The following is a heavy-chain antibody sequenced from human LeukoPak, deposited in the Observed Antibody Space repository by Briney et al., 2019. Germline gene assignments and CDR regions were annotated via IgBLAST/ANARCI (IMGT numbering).Heavy chain of an antibody. J-gene: IGHJ4*02. D-gene: IGHD1-26*01. V-gene: IGHV4-4*07. CDR3: ARGQGRLGGSYYGAFDY. CDR2: IYSSGST. CDR1: GGSTCSYY. Sequence: SETLSLTCTVSGGSTCSYYWSWIRQPAGKGLEWIGRIYSSGSTNYNPSLNSRVNRSVDTSQNQFSLKLCSVTAADTAVYCCARGQGRLGGSYYGAFDYWGQGTLVTVSS.